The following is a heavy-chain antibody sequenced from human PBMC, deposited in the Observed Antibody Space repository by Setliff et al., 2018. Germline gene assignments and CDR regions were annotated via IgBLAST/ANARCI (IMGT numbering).Heavy chain of an antibody. Sequence: SETLSLTCTVSDGSLSTYYWSWIRQSPGKGLEFIGYVYYSGTANYSPSLRSRLTISVDTSKNQFSLKLRSVTAADTAVYYCARGGTFRYFDFWGQGAPVT. CDR3: ARGGTFRYFDF. V-gene: IGHV4-59*01. CDR1: DGSLSTYY. J-gene: IGHJ4*02. D-gene: IGHD5-12*01. CDR2: VYYSGTA.